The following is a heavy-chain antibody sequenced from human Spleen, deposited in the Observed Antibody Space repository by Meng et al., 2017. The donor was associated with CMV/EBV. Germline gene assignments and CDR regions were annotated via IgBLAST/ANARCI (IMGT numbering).Heavy chain of an antibody. D-gene: IGHD3-3*01. CDR1: GYSCPDYY. J-gene: IGHJ5*02. V-gene: IGHV1-2*02. CDR2: INPTSGDT. Sequence: KASGYSCPDYYMQWVRLAPGQGLEWMGWINPTSGDTKSAQKFQGRVTMTRDTSLRTAYMELTRLKSDDTAVYYCARGKGFSYGVAFDPWGQGTLVTVSS. CDR3: ARGKGFSYGVAFDP.